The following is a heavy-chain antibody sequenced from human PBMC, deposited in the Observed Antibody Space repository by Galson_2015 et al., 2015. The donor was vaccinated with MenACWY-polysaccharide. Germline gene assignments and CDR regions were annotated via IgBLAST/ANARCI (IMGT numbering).Heavy chain of an antibody. J-gene: IGHJ3*02. D-gene: IGHD2-2*01. Sequence: ETLSLTCTVSGGSISSRSYHWGWIRQPPGKGLEWIGIIYYSGNTYYNPSLESRVTMSVDTSQNQFSLRLSSVTAADTALYYCARAPTPYCSSSSCFNKYAFDIWGQGTMVTVSS. V-gene: IGHV4-39*02. CDR2: IYYSGNT. CDR1: GGSISSRSYH. CDR3: ARAPTPYCSSSSCFNKYAFDI.